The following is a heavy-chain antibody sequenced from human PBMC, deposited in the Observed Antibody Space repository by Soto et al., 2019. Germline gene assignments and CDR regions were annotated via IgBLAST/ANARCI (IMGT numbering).Heavy chain of an antibody. CDR2: IRSKAYGGTT. J-gene: IGHJ6*02. D-gene: IGHD1-26*01. V-gene: IGHV3-49*04. CDR3: TSASGSYYYYYGMDV. CDR1: GFTFGDYA. Sequence: PGGSLRLSCTASGFTFGDYAMSWVRQAPGRGLEWVGFIRSKAYGGTTEYAASVKGRFTISRDDSKSIAYLQMNSLKTEDTAVYYCTSASGSYYYYYGMDVWGQGTTVTVSS.